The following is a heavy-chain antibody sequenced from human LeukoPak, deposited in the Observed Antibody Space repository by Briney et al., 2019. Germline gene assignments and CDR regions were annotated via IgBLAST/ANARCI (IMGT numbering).Heavy chain of an antibody. CDR2: VDHAGRA. CDR3: ARRGNQAARFSWLDL. CDR1: DDSFTNHY. Sequence: PAETLSLTCTVSDDSFTNHYWSLIRQPPGKGLGWVAYVDHAGRANYSPSVKSGIPVSVETSKTEFCLKLTSVRPAETAVYYCARRGNQAARFSWLDLWGQGTLVTVSS. D-gene: IGHD2-15*01. V-gene: IGHV4-59*11. J-gene: IGHJ5*02.